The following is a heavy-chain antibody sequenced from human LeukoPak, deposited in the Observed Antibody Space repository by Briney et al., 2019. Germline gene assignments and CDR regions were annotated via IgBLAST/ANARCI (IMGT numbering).Heavy chain of an antibody. J-gene: IGHJ4*02. CDR2: ISAYNGNT. D-gene: IGHD4/OR15-4a*01. CDR1: GYTFSSYG. V-gene: IGHV1-18*01. Sequence: ASVKVSCKAFGYTFSSYGVSWVRQAPGQGLEWMGWISAYNGNTNYAQKFQGRVTLTTDTSTSTAYMEVGSLRSDDTAVYYCARDTGGSPYGDFHYWGQGTLVTVSP. CDR3: ARDTGGSPYGDFHY.